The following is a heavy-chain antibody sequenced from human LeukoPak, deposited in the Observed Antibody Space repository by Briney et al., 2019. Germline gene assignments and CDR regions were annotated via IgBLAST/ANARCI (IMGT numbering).Heavy chain of an antibody. D-gene: IGHD3-16*01. V-gene: IGHV4-31*03. J-gene: IGHJ4*02. CDR3: ARVQVGGWGIPDY. CDR1: GDSISSDAYY. Sequence: PSETLSLTCTVSGDSISSDAYYWTWIRQHPGKGLEWIGYIYYSGTTFYNPSLKSRVTMSVDTSKNQFSLKLTSVTAADTAVYYCARVQVGGWGIPDYWGQGTLVTVSS. CDR2: IYYSGTT.